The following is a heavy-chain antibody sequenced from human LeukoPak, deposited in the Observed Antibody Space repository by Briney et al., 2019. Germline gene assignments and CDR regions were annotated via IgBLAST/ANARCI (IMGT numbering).Heavy chain of an antibody. CDR1: GGSISSGDYY. Sequence: PSETLSLTCTVSGGSISSGDYYWSWIRQPPGKGLEWIGYIYYSGSTYYNPSLKSRVTISVDTSKNQFSLKLSSVTAADTAVYYCARWSGDGYFYDSSGYYRFDYWGQGTLVTVSS. CDR2: IYYSGST. J-gene: IGHJ4*02. D-gene: IGHD3-22*01. CDR3: ARWSGDGYFYDSSGYYRFDY. V-gene: IGHV4-30-4*01.